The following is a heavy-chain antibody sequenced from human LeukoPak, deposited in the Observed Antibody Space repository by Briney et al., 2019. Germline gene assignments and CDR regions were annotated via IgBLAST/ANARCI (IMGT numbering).Heavy chain of an antibody. CDR2: IYYSGST. J-gene: IGHJ3*02. V-gene: IGHV4-59*12. CDR3: ARDELAYCGGDCPSDAFDI. D-gene: IGHD2-21*02. CDR1: GGSISSYY. Sequence: PSETLSLTCTVSGGSISSYYWSWIRQPPGKGLEWIGYIYYSGSTSYNPSLKSRAIISLDTSKNQFSLKLISVTAADTAVYYCARDELAYCGGDCPSDAFDIWGQGTMVTVSS.